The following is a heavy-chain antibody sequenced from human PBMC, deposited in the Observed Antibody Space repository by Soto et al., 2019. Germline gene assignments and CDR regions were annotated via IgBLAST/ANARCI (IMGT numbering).Heavy chain of an antibody. CDR2: ISGYNGNT. V-gene: IGHV1-18*04. Sequence: QVVLEQSGGEVKKPGASVKVSCTASGYTFSGYSITWVRQAPGQGLEWMGRISGYNGNTNYARTLRDRLTLTTDTSTSTAYMELRSLTSDDTAVYYCARDVFCGGAPACPDMDVWGQGTTVTVSS. J-gene: IGHJ6*02. D-gene: IGHD2-21*01. CDR1: GYTFSGYS. CDR3: ARDVFCGGAPACPDMDV.